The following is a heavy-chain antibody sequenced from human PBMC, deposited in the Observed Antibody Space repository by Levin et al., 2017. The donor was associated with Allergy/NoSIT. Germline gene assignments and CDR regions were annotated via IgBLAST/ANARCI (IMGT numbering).Heavy chain of an antibody. D-gene: IGHD6-19*01. J-gene: IGHJ4*02. Sequence: GESLKISCAASGFTFSSYGMHWVRQAPGKGLEWVAVISYDGSNKYYADSVKGRFTISRDNSKNTLYLQMNSLRAEDTAVYYCAKDWQYYFDYWGQGTLVTVSS. CDR3: AKDWQYYFDY. V-gene: IGHV3-30*18. CDR2: ISYDGSNK. CDR1: GFTFSSYG.